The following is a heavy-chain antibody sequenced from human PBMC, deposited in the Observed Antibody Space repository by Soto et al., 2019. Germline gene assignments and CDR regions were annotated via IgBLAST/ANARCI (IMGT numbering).Heavy chain of an antibody. D-gene: IGHD6-13*01. CDR3: ASLATADTLDY. J-gene: IGHJ4*02. CDR1: GGTFSSYT. Sequence: QVQLVQSGAEVKKPGSSVKVPCKASGGTFSSYTISWVRQAPGQGLEWMGRIIPILGIANYAQKFQGRVTITADKSTSTAYMELSSLRSEDTAVYYCASLATADTLDYWGQGTLVTVSS. CDR2: IIPILGIA. V-gene: IGHV1-69*02.